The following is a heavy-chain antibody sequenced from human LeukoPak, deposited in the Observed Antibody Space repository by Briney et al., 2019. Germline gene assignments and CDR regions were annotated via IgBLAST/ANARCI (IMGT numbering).Heavy chain of an antibody. Sequence: GASVKVSCKASGYTFTSYAMNWVRQAPGQGLEWMGWINTNTGNPTYAQGFTGRFVFSLDTSVSTAYPQISSLKAEDTAVYYCARGVAARPLVQGGAGSFDYWGQGTLVTVSS. CDR2: INTNTGNP. J-gene: IGHJ4*02. V-gene: IGHV7-4-1*02. CDR3: ARGVAARPLVQGGAGSFDY. D-gene: IGHD6-6*01. CDR1: GYTFTSYA.